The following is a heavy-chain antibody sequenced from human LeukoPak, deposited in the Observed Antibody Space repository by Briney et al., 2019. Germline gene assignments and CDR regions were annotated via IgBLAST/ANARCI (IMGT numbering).Heavy chain of an antibody. CDR2: FFYGANT. D-gene: IGHD6-13*01. J-gene: IGHJ3*02. CDR1: GGSISNYY. V-gene: IGHV4-59*08. Sequence: PSETLSLTCTVSGGSISNYYWSWIRQPPGKGLEWIGYFFYGANTNYNPSLKSRVTISVDTSKNQFSLKLTSVTAADTAFYYCARHPARGQQGYAFDIWGQGTMVTVSS. CDR3: ARHPARGQQGYAFDI.